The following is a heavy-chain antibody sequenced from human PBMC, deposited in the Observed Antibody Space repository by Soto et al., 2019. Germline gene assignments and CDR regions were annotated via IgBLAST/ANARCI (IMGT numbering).Heavy chain of an antibody. CDR3: AREGRVVAALYYYSGMDA. J-gene: IGHJ6*02. Sequence: ASVKVSCKASGYTFTSYYMHWVRQAPGQGLELMGIINPSGGSTSYAQKFQGRVTMTRDTSTSTVYMELSSLRSEDTAVYYCAREGRVVAALYYYSGMDAWGQGTTVTVYS. CDR1: GYTFTSYY. V-gene: IGHV1-46*01. CDR2: INPSGGST. D-gene: IGHD2-15*01.